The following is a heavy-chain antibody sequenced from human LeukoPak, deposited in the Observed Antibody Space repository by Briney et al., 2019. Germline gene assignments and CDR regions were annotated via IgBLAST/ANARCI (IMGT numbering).Heavy chain of an antibody. J-gene: IGHJ4*02. CDR2: ISGDGTIK. CDR3: SRSQFDY. CDR1: GFAFSSYW. Sequence: GGSLRLSCEPSGFAFSSYWVLWVRQAPGKGLVWLSRISGDGTIKTYADFVKGRFTISRDNTKNILYLQMNSLKVEDTAMYYCSRSQFDYWGQGVLVTVSS. V-gene: IGHV3-74*03.